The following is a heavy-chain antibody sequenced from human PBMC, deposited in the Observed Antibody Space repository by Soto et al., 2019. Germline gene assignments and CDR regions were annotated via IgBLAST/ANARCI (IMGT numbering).Heavy chain of an antibody. V-gene: IGHV4-4*02. CDR3: ARVSGSYYYGMDV. CDR2: IYHSGST. CDR1: GGSISSSNW. D-gene: IGHD1-26*01. Sequence: SATLSLTCAVSGGSISSSNWWSWVRQPPGKGLEWIGEIYHSGSTNYNPSLKSRVTISVDKSKNQFSLKLSSVTAADTAVYYCARVSGSYYYGMDVWGQGTTVTVSS. J-gene: IGHJ6*02.